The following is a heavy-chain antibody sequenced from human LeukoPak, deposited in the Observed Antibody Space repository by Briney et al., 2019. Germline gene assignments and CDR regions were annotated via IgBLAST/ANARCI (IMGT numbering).Heavy chain of an antibody. Sequence: PSEPLSLTCTVSGGSLSSYYCSWIRQPPGKGLEWIGYIYYSGSPNYTPSLKSRDTISVDTSKNQFSLKLSSVTAADTAVYYCASQSAYYYYGVDVWGKGTTVTVSS. J-gene: IGHJ6*04. CDR2: IYYSGSP. CDR1: GGSLSSYY. CDR3: ASQSAYYYYGVDV. D-gene: IGHD3-3*01. V-gene: IGHV4-59*01.